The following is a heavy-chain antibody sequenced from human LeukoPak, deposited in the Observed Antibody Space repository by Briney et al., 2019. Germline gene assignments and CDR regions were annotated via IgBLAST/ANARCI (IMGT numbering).Heavy chain of an antibody. CDR3: ARGSSASLRWFDP. CDR1: GFTFSSYS. J-gene: IGHJ5*02. Sequence: GGALRLSCAASGFTFSSYSMNWVRQAPGKGLEWVSSISSSSSYIYYADSVKGRFTISRDKAKHSQYVLMKRLRAENTVEMSCARGSSASLRWFDPWGQGTLVTVSS. D-gene: IGHD2-2*01. V-gene: IGHV3-21*03. CDR2: ISSSSSYI.